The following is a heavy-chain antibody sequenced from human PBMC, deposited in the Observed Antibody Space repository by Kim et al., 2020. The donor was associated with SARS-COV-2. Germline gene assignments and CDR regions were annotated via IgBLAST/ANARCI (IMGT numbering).Heavy chain of an antibody. D-gene: IGHD6-6*01. CDR3: VRDAGEAARWFGMDV. CDR1: GLTFSTCD. CDR2: ISRSSGYI. Sequence: GGSLRLSFVASGLTFSTCDMNWVRQAPGKGLEWVSYISRSSGYIYYADSVKGRFTISRDNARNSLSLQMDSLRVEDTAVYYCVRDAGEAARWFGMDVWGQGTTVSVSS. V-gene: IGHV3-21*01. J-gene: IGHJ6*02.